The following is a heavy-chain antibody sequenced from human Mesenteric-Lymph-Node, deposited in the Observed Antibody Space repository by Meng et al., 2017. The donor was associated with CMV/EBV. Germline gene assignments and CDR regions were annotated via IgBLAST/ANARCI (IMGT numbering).Heavy chain of an antibody. CDR1: GFMFSSYW. J-gene: IGHJ6*02. D-gene: IGHD6-25*01. Sequence: GESLKISCAASGFMFSSYWMSWVRQAPGKGLEWVANINQDESEKHYVDFVKGRFTISRDNAKNSLYLHMNSLNAEDTAVYYCARDKGISGDYYYYGMDVWGQGTTVTVSS. CDR3: ARDKGISGDYYYYGMDV. CDR2: INQDESEK. V-gene: IGHV3-7*01.